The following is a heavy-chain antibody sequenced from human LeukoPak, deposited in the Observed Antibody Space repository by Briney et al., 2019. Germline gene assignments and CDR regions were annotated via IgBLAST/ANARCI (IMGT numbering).Heavy chain of an antibody. CDR3: ARGGLRYFAR. D-gene: IGHD3-16*01. CDR1: GFTFSSYG. CDR2: IWYDGSNK. Sequence: GGSLRLSCTASGFTFSSYGMHWVRQAPGKGLEWVAVIWYDGSNKFYADSVKGRFTISRDNSKNTLYLQMNSLRSEDTAVYYCARGGLRYFARWGQGTLVTVSS. J-gene: IGHJ5*02. V-gene: IGHV3-33*01.